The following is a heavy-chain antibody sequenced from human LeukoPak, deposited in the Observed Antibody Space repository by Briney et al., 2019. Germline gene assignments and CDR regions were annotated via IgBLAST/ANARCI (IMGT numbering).Heavy chain of an antibody. CDR1: GGSISSYY. V-gene: IGHV4-59*01. Sequence: SETLSLTCTVSGGSISSYYWSWIRQPPGKGLEWIGYIYYSGGTNYNPSLKSRVTISVDTSKNQFSLKLSSVTAADTAVYYCARVRYSSSWALFDYWGQGTLVTVSS. CDR3: ARVRYSSSWALFDY. J-gene: IGHJ4*02. D-gene: IGHD6-13*01. CDR2: IYYSGGT.